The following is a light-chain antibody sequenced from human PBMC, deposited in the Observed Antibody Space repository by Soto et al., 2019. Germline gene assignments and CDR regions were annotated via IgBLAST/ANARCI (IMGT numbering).Light chain of an antibody. J-gene: IGKJ4*01. CDR3: QQRSNWIT. Sequence: EIVLTQSPATLSLSPGERATLSCRASQSVSSYLAWYQQKPGQAPRLLIYDASNRATGIPARFSGSGSGTDVTLPISSLEPEDFAVYYCQQRSNWITFGGGTRLEIK. V-gene: IGKV3-11*01. CDR2: DAS. CDR1: QSVSSY.